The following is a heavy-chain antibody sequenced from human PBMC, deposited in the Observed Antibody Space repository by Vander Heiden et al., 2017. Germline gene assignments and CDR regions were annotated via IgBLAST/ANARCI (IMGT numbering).Heavy chain of an antibody. CDR1: GGSISSSNG. J-gene: IGHJ4*02. CDR3: AREYYYDSSGYPRYYFDY. CDR2: IYHSGST. Sequence: QVQLQESGPGLVKPSGTLSLTCAVSGGSISSSNGWNWVRQPPGKGLEWIGEIYHSGSTNYNPSLKSRVTISVDKSKNQFSLKLSSVTAADTAVYYCAREYYYDSSGYPRYYFDYWGQGTLVTVSS. V-gene: IGHV4-4*02. D-gene: IGHD3-22*01.